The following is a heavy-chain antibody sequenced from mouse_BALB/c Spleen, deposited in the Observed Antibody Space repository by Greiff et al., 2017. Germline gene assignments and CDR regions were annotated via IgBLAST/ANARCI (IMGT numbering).Heavy chain of an antibody. CDR3: KRGDYYGSSYFDY. V-gene: IGHV1S81*02. CDR2: INPSNGGT. CDR1: GYTFTSYY. J-gene: IGHJ2*01. Sequence: QVQLQQPGAELVKPGASVKLSCKASGYTFTSYYMYWVKQRPGQGLEWIGGINPSNGGTNFNEKFKSKATLTVDKSSSTAYMQLSSLTSEDSAVYYCKRGDYYGSSYFDYWGQGTTLTVSS. D-gene: IGHD1-1*01.